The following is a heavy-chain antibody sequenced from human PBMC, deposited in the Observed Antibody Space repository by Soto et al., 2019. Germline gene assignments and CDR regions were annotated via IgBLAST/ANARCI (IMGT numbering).Heavy chain of an antibody. CDR2: IKSKTDGGTT. CDR1: GFTFSNAW. J-gene: IGHJ6*02. V-gene: IGHV3-15*07. CDR3: TTELTSYYYGMDV. Sequence: PGGSLRLSCAASGFTFSNAWMNWVRQAPGKGLEWVGRIKSKTDGGTTDYAAPVKGRFTISRDDSKNTLYLQMNSLKTEDTAVYYCTTELTSYYYGMDVWGQGTTVTVSS.